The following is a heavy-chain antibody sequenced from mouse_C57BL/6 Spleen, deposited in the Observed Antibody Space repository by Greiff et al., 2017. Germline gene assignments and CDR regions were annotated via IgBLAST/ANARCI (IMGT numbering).Heavy chain of an antibody. CDR1: GYSITSGYY. J-gene: IGHJ4*01. CDR3: ARDNYYAMDY. V-gene: IGHV3-6*01. CDR2: ISYAGSN. Sequence: VQLKESGPGLVKPSQSLSLTCSVTGYSITSGYYWNWIRQFPGNKLEWMGDISYAGSNNYNPSLKNRISITRDTSKNQFFLKLNSVSTEYAATYYCARDNYYAMDYWGQGTSVTVSS.